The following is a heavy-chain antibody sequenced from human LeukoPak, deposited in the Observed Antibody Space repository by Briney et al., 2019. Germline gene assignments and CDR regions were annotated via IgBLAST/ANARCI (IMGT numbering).Heavy chain of an antibody. J-gene: IGHJ4*02. V-gene: IGHV3-23*01. CDR2: ISDSGGGT. CDR3: AKDSGPGSYYPTGDEY. Sequence: GESLKISCAASGFIFSNYAMTWVRQAPEKGLKWVSSISDSGGGTHYEDSVKGRFTISRDNSKNTLYLQMNSLRAEDTAIYYCAKDSGPGSYYPTGDEYWGQGILVTVSS. CDR1: GFIFSNYA. D-gene: IGHD3-10*01.